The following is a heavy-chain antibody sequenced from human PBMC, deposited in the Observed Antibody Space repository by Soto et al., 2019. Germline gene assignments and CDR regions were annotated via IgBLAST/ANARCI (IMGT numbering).Heavy chain of an antibody. Sequence: GGSLRLCCAASGVTFGNYAMSWVRQAPGKGLEWVSAIGGGGVPTYHADSVKGRFTISRDNSKNTLYLQMNSLRSEDTAVYYCATPGIAAAGPLLSLWGQGTLVTVSS. CDR1: GVTFGNYA. D-gene: IGHD6-13*01. CDR3: ATPGIAAAGPLLSL. CDR2: IGGGGVPT. J-gene: IGHJ4*02. V-gene: IGHV3-23*01.